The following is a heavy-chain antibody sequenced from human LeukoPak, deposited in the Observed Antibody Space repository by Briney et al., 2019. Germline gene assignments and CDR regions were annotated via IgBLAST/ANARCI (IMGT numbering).Heavy chain of an antibody. J-gene: IGHJ4*02. Sequence: PSETLSLTCAVYGGSFSGYYWSWIRQPPGKGLEWIGYIYYSGSTNYNPSLKSRVTISVDTSKNQFSLKLSSVTAADTAVYYCAGGAVAGTTGFDYWGQGTLVTVSS. V-gene: IGHV4-59*01. D-gene: IGHD6-19*01. CDR2: IYYSGST. CDR3: AGGAVAGTTGFDY. CDR1: GGSFSGYY.